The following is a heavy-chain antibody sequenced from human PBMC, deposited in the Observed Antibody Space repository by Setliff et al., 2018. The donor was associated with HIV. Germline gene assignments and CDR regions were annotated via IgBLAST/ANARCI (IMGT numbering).Heavy chain of an antibody. CDR1: GFTFKYAW. V-gene: IGHV3-15*01. J-gene: IGHJ4*02. Sequence: SLRLSCAASGFTFKYAWISWVRQAPGKGLEWVGRIRSETSGGTRDYAAPVKGRFTVSRDDSKNTLYLQMKSLKTEDTAVYYCTTEVFRQWLVGDYWGQGTLVTVSS. D-gene: IGHD6-19*01. CDR3: TTEVFRQWLVGDY. CDR2: IRSETSGGTR.